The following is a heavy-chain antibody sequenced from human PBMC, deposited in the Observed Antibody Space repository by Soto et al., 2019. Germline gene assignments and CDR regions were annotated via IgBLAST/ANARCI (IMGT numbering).Heavy chain of an antibody. CDR1: GGSVSSGGYY. V-gene: IGHV4-31*03. Sequence: PAETLSLTCTVSGGSVSSGGYYWAWMGQGPGKGLEWIVYIYYSGSTYYSPSLKSRLSISLDTSKNQFSLRLSSVTAEDTAMYYCARARLRAVYAFDIWGQGTMVTVSS. D-gene: IGHD1-20*01. CDR3: ARARLRAVYAFDI. CDR2: IYYSGST. J-gene: IGHJ3*02.